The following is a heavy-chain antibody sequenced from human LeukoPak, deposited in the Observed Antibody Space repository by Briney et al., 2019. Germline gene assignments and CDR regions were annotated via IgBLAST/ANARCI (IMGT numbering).Heavy chain of an antibody. Sequence: GRSLRLSCAASGFTFDDYAMHWVRQAPGKGLEWVSGISWNSGSIGYADSVKGRFTISRDNSKNTLYLQMNSLRAEDTAVYYCAKDITGIAAADWGQGTLVTVSS. D-gene: IGHD6-13*01. J-gene: IGHJ4*02. CDR3: AKDITGIAAAD. CDR1: GFTFDDYA. CDR2: ISWNSGSI. V-gene: IGHV3-9*01.